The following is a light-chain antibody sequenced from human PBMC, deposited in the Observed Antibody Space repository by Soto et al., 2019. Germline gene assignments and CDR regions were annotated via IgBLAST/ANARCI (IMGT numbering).Light chain of an antibody. CDR2: GAS. V-gene: IGKV3-15*01. Sequence: EIVMTQSPATLSVSPGERATLSCRASQSVSSNLAWYQQKPGQAPRLLMYGASTRATGIPARFSGSGSGTEFTITISGLQSEDFAVYYCQQHNNWPPWTFGQGTKVEIK. J-gene: IGKJ1*01. CDR1: QSVSSN. CDR3: QQHNNWPPWT.